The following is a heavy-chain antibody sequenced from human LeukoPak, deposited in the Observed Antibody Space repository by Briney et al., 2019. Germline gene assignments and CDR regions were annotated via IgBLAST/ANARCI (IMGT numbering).Heavy chain of an antibody. V-gene: IGHV4-39*07. CDR2: IYYSGST. D-gene: IGHD3-22*01. J-gene: IGHJ4*02. CDR1: GGSISSSSYY. Sequence: SETLSLTCTVSGGSISSSSYYWGWIRQPPGKGLEWIGSIYYSGSTYYNPSLKSRVTISVDTSKNQFSLKLSSVTAADTAVYYCARGLDYYDSSGYYSDWGQGTLVTVSS. CDR3: ARGLDYYDSSGYYSD.